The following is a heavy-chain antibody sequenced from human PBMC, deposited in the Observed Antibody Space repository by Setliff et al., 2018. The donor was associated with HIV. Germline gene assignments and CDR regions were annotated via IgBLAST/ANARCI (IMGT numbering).Heavy chain of an antibody. D-gene: IGHD3-3*01. CDR2: IYTSGST. J-gene: IGHJ5*02. CDR1: GGSISSGSYY. Sequence: SETLSLTCTVSGGSISSGSYYWSWIRQPAGKGLEWIGHIYTSGSTNYNPSLKSRVTISVDTSKNQFSLKLSSVTAADTAVYYCARGENFWSGLTNWFDPWGQGTLVTVSS. V-gene: IGHV4-61*09. CDR3: ARGENFWSGLTNWFDP.